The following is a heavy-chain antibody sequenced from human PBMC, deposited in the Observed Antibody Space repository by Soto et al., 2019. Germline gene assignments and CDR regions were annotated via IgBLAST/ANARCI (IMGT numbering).Heavy chain of an antibody. CDR3: ARRGIAVAGTWGHFDY. CDR1: GFTFSSYA. J-gene: IGHJ4*02. V-gene: IGHV3-30-3*01. D-gene: IGHD6-19*01. CDR2: ISYDGSNK. Sequence: GGSLRLSCAASGFTFSSYAMHWVRQAPGKGLEWVAVISYDGSNKYYADSVKGRFTISRDNSKNTLYLQMNSLRAEDTAVYYCARRGIAVAGTWGHFDYWGQGTLVTVSS.